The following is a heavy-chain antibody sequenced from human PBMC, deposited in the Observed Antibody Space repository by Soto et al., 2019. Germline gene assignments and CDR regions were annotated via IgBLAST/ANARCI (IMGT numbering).Heavy chain of an antibody. CDR1: GFSLSTSGVG. J-gene: IGHJ5*02. CDR2: IYWDDDK. V-gene: IGHV2-5*02. Sequence: SGPTLVNPTQTLTLTCTFSGFSLSTSGVGVGWIRQPPGKALEWLALIYWDDDKRYSPSLKSRLTITKDTSKNHVVLTMTNMDPVDTANYYCAHRLFQRGGWALRWFDPWGQGTMVTVYS. CDR3: AHRLFQRGGWALRWFDP. D-gene: IGHD6-19*01.